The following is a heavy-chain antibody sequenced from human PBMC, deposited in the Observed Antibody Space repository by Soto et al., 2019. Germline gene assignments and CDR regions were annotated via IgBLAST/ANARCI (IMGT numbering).Heavy chain of an antibody. CDR2: IYYSGTT. CDR3: ASPAPYGMAV. Sequence: SQSLPLTDSVCGGSLSSGYYHRRLGSQPPGKGLEWSGNIYYSGTTYYNPSLKSRHIISRDTSKNQFSLKVGAVTAADTAVYSCASPAPYGMAVCSQGTTVTVSS. CDR1: GGSLSSGYYH. J-gene: IGHJ6*02. V-gene: IGHV4-30-4*01.